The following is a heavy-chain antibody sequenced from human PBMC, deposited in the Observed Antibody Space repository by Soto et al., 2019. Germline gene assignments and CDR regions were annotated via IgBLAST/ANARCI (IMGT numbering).Heavy chain of an antibody. V-gene: IGHV4-34*01. D-gene: IGHD6-6*01. J-gene: IGHJ4*02. CDR2: INHSGST. CDR3: ARAAVAGGGQLVY. CDR1: GGSFSGYY. Sequence: SETLSLTCAVYGGSFSGYYWSWIRQPPGKGLEWIGEINHSGSTNYNPSLKSRVTISVDTSKNQFSLKLSSVTAADTAVYYCARAAVAGGGQLVYWGQGTLVTVSS.